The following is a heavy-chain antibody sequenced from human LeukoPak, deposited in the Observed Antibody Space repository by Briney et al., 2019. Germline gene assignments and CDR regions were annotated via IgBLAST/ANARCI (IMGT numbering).Heavy chain of an antibody. CDR1: GSTFGSDG. CDR2: ISSSSSYI. Sequence: GGSLTPSCAASGSTFGSDGTRCVCHAPREGLDWVSSISSSSSYIYYADSVKGRFTISRDNAKNSLYLQMNSLRAEDTAVYYCASAKNGLYWGQGTLVTVSS. D-gene: IGHD4/OR15-4a*01. V-gene: IGHV3-21*01. CDR3: ASAKNGLY. J-gene: IGHJ4*02.